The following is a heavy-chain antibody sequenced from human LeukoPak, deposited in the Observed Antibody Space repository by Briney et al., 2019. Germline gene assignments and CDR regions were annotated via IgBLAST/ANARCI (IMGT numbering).Heavy chain of an antibody. CDR1: GFTFSNTW. V-gene: IGHV3-7*04. CDR2: IKGDGSEE. CDR3: ARDLRDFDY. Sequence: GGSLRLSCTASGFTFSNTWMTWVRQAPGRGLEWVANIKGDGSEENYVDSVKGRFAISRDNAKNSLYLQMNSLKAEDAAVYYCARDLRDFDYWGQGTLVTVSS. J-gene: IGHJ4*02. D-gene: IGHD3-16*01.